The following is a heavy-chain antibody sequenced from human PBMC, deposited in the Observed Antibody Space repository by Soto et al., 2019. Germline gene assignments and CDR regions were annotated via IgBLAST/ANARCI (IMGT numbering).Heavy chain of an antibody. D-gene: IGHD4-17*01. J-gene: IGHJ6*02. V-gene: IGHV3-21*01. CDR3: ARDSPGDYLYYYYGMDV. Sequence: GGSLRLSCAASGFTFSSYSMNWVRQAPGKGLEWVSSISSSSSYIYYADSVKGRFTISRDNAKNSLYLQMSSLRAEDTAVYYCARDSPGDYLYYYYGMDVWGQGTTVTVSS. CDR2: ISSSSSYI. CDR1: GFTFSSYS.